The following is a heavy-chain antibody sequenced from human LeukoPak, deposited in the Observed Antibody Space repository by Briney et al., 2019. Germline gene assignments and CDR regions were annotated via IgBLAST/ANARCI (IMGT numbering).Heavy chain of an antibody. V-gene: IGHV4-59*01. Sequence: SETLSLTCTVPGASITTYYWTWIRQPPGKGLEWIGYIYHSGSTNYNPSLKSRVTISLDTSRNQFSLRLSSVTAADTAVYFCAREYSTSSEGDYFDYWGQGSLVTVSS. D-gene: IGHD6-6*01. CDR2: IYHSGST. CDR3: AREYSTSSEGDYFDY. CDR1: GASITTYY. J-gene: IGHJ4*02.